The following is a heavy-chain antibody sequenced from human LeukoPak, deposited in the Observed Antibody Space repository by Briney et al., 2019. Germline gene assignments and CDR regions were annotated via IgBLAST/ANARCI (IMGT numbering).Heavy chain of an antibody. CDR3: ATLRGASTAVFDS. Sequence: PSETLSLTCTVSGSSISYDYWTWIRQSPGKRLEWIGYIHYSGATNYSPSLKSRVTISVDTSKNQFSLKLSSVTAADTALYYCATLRGASTAVFDSWGQGTLVTVSS. CDR2: IHYSGAT. J-gene: IGHJ4*02. D-gene: IGHD2-21*02. V-gene: IGHV4-59*08. CDR1: GSSISYDY.